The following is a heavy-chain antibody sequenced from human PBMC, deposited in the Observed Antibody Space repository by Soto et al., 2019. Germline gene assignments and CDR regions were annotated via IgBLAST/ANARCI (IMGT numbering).Heavy chain of an antibody. V-gene: IGHV4-30-4*01. CDR2: IYHSGST. J-gene: IGHJ5*02. D-gene: IGHD3-3*01. CDR3: ARGDFWSAYIRQNWFDP. CDR1: DGSISSGDYY. Sequence: PSETLSLTCTVSDGSISSGDYYWSWIRQPPGEGLEWIGYIYHSGSTYYNPSPKSRVTISVDTSKNQFSLKLTSVTAADTAMYYCARGDFWSAYIRQNWFDPWGQGTLVTVSS.